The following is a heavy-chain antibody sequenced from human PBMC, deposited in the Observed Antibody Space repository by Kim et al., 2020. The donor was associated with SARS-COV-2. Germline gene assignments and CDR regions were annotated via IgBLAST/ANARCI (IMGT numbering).Heavy chain of an antibody. CDR3: AKGVRVLWFAPFDY. Sequence: ADSERGRLAISRDNSKNTLDLQMNSLRAEDTAVYYCAKGVRVLWFAPFDYWGQGTLVTVSS. D-gene: IGHD3-10*01. V-gene: IGHV3-23*01. J-gene: IGHJ4*02.